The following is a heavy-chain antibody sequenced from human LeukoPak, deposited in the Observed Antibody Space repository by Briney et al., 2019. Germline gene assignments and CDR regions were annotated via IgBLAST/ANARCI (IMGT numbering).Heavy chain of an antibody. J-gene: IGHJ3*02. D-gene: IGHD3-10*01. CDR3: LRDSGLGNDAFDI. Sequence: SETLSLTCAIYSESFSGYFWSWIRQPPGKGLEWIGEINYSGSTNYNPSLKSRVTISVDTSKNQFSLKLSSVTAADTAVYYCLRDSGLGNDAFDIWGHGTMVTVSS. V-gene: IGHV4-34*01. CDR2: INYSGST. CDR1: SESFSGYF.